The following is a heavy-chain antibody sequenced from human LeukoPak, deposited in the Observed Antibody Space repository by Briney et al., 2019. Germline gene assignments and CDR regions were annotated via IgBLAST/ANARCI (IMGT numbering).Heavy chain of an antibody. V-gene: IGHV3-7*04. CDR3: ARGYYYDSRGNYYFDY. CDR1: GFTFRTYW. J-gene: IGHJ4*02. Sequence: PGGSRRLSCAASGFTFRTYWMTWVRQAPGKGLEWLANIQQDGTEKYYVDSVKGRFTISRDNAKNSLYLQMNSLRAEDTAVYFCARGYYYDSRGNYYFDYWGQGTLVTVSS. D-gene: IGHD3-22*01. CDR2: IQQDGTEK.